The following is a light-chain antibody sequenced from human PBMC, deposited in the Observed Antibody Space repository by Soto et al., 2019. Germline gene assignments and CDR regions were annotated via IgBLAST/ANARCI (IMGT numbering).Light chain of an antibody. J-gene: IGKJ1*01. CDR1: ENVRTF. CDR2: GAS. Sequence: EVVLTQSPATLSLSPGELATLSCSASENVRTFVDWYQQKPGQAPRLLIYGASNRATGIPARFSGSGSGTDFTLTISNLEPEDFAVYYCQQNSHWPPWKFGQGTKVDIK. V-gene: IGKV3-11*01. CDR3: QQNSHWPPWK.